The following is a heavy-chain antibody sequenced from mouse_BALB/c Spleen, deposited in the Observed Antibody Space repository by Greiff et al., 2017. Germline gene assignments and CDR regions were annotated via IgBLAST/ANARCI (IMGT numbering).Heavy chain of an antibody. D-gene: IGHD1-2*01. CDR3: VRDYYGYESAMDY. CDR2: IRSKSNNYAT. J-gene: IGHJ4*01. V-gene: IGHV10-1*02. Sequence: DVMLVESGGGLVQPKGSLKLSCAASGFTFNTYAMNWVRQAPGKGLEWVARIRSKSNNYATYYADSVKDRFTISRDDSQSMLYLQMNNLKTEDTAMYYCVRDYYGYESAMDYWGQGTSVTVSS. CDR1: GFTFNTYA.